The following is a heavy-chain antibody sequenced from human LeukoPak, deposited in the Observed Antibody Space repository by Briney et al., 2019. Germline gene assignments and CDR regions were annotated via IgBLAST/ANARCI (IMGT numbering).Heavy chain of an antibody. Sequence: SETLSLTCAVYGGSFSGYYWSWIRQPPGKGLEWIGEINHSGSTNYNPSLKSRVTISVDTSKNQFSLKLSSVTAADTAVYYCARLVVPAAIVYMDVWGKGTMVTVSS. CDR3: ARLVVPAAIVYMDV. J-gene: IGHJ6*03. CDR2: INHSGST. D-gene: IGHD2-2*01. V-gene: IGHV4-34*01. CDR1: GGSFSGYY.